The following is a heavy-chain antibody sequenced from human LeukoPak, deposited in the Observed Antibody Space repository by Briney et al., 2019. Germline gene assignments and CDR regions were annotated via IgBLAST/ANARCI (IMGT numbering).Heavy chain of an antibody. V-gene: IGHV3-48*02. CDR2: ISSSSSTI. CDR1: GFTFSSYS. Sequence: PGGSLRLSCAASGFTFSSYSMNWVRQAPGKGLEWVSYISSSSSTIYYADSVKGRFTISRDNAKNSLYLQMNSPRDEDTAVYYCARDRGWPNDAFDIWGQGTMVTVSS. J-gene: IGHJ3*02. D-gene: IGHD3-10*01. CDR3: ARDRGWPNDAFDI.